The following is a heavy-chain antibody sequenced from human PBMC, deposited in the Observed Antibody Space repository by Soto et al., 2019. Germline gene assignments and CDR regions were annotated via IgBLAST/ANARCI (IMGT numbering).Heavy chain of an antibody. D-gene: IGHD6-6*01. CDR1: GGSISRSTYY. CDR3: VTNIEYSSSPFDP. V-gene: IGHV4-39*01. Sequence: SQTLSLTCTVSGGSISRSTYYWGWIRQPPRKGLEWIGSIYYSGSTYYNQSLKSRVNISVDTSKNQFSLKLSSVTAADTAVYFCVTNIEYSSSPFDPWGQGTLVTVSS. CDR2: IYYSGST. J-gene: IGHJ5*02.